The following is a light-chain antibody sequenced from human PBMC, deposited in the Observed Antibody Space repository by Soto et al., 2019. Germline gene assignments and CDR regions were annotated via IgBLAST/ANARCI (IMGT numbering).Light chain of an antibody. CDR2: EVS. CDR3: SSYTGSSINTVV. Sequence: QSALTQPASVFGSPGQSITFSCTGTSSDVGGYNFVSWYQQHPGKAPKLMIYEVSNRPSGVSNRFSGSKSGNTASLTISGLQAEDEAEYYCSSYTGSSINTVVFGGGTKLTVL. J-gene: IGLJ2*01. CDR1: SSDVGGYNF. V-gene: IGLV2-14*03.